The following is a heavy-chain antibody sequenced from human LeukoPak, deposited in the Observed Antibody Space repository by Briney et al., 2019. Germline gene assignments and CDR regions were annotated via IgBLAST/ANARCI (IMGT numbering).Heavy chain of an antibody. CDR1: GFTFSTYW. V-gene: IGHV3-74*03. CDR2: IYSDGSST. CDR3: GQLGASGTFDY. Sequence: PGGSLRLSCAASGFTFSTYWIHWVRQAPGKGLVWVSRIYSDGSSTTYADSVKGRFTISRDNAENTVYLQMDSLRAEDTAVYYCGQLGASGTFDYWGQGTLVTVSS. D-gene: IGHD6-13*01. J-gene: IGHJ4*02.